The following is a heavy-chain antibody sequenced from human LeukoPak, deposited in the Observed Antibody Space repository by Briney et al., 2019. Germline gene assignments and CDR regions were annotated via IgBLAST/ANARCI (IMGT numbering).Heavy chain of an antibody. CDR1: GGSFSGYY. D-gene: IGHD6-19*01. V-gene: IGHV4-34*01. CDR2: INHSGST. J-gene: IGHJ4*02. Sequence: SSETLSLTCAVYGGSFSGYYWSWIRQPPGKGLEWIGEINHSGSTNYNPSLKSRVTISVDTSKNQFSLKLSSVTAADTAVYYCARVAVAGPHYFDYWGQGTLVTVSS. CDR3: ARVAVAGPHYFDY.